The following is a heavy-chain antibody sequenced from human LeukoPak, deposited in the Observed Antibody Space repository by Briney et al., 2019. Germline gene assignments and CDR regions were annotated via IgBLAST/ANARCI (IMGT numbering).Heavy chain of an antibody. Sequence: SGGSLRLSCAASGFTFSDYYMSWIRQAPGKGLEWVSHISSSGNTIYYADSVKGRFTISRDNAKNSLYLQMNSLRAEDTAVYYCAREMVALNIAVAPDFQHWGQGTLVTVSS. J-gene: IGHJ1*01. CDR1: GFTFSDYY. CDR3: AREMVALNIAVAPDFQH. CDR2: ISSSGNTI. V-gene: IGHV3-11*01. D-gene: IGHD6-19*01.